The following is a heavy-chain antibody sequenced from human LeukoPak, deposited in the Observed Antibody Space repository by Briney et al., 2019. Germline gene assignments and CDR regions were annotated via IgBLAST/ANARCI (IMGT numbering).Heavy chain of an antibody. CDR3: ARATVPVAFDI. CDR2: IYSGGST. CDR1: GFTVSSNY. V-gene: IGHV3-66*01. Sequence: GGSLRLSCAASGFTVSSNYMSWVRQAPGKGLEWVSVIYSGGSTYYADSVKGRFTISRDNSKNTLYLQMNSLRAEDTAVYYCARATVPVAFDIWGQGTMVTVSS. J-gene: IGHJ3*02. D-gene: IGHD4-17*01.